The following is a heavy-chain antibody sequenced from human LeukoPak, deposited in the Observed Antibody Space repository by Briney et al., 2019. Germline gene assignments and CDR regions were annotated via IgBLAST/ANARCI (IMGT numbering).Heavy chain of an antibody. CDR3: GRWGYFDSGNFFVVDY. Sequence: SETLSLTCIVSGDSIRSYYWNWIRQAPGKALEWIGHIHNNGDSAYNFSLKSRVTISMDTSKNQFSLKLSSVTAADTAVYYCGRWGYFDSGNFFVVDYWGQGTVVTVSS. J-gene: IGHJ4*02. CDR1: GDSIRSYY. V-gene: IGHV4-59*01. CDR2: IHNNGDS. D-gene: IGHD3-22*01.